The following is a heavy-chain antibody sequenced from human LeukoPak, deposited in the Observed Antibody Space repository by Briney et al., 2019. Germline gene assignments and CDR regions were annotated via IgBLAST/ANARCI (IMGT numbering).Heavy chain of an antibody. Sequence: GGSLRPSCAASGFTVSSNYMSWVRQAPGKGLEWVSVIYSGGSTYYADSVKGRFTISRDNSKNTLYLQMNSLRAEDTAVYYCARGALGGDLDYWGQGTLVTVSS. D-gene: IGHD2-21*02. CDR1: GFTVSSNY. J-gene: IGHJ4*02. V-gene: IGHV3-53*01. CDR3: ARGALGGDLDY. CDR2: IYSGGST.